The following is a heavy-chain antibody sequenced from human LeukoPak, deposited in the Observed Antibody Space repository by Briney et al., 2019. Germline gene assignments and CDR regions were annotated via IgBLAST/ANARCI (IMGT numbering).Heavy chain of an antibody. D-gene: IGHD3-10*01. CDR3: ARVGSRSRNVLPGKGDMVRVLYYYYGMDV. CDR1: GYTFTSYG. J-gene: IGHJ6*02. V-gene: IGHV1-18*01. CDR2: ISAYNGNT. Sequence: ASVKVSCKASGYTFTSYGISWVRQAPGQGLEWMGWISAYNGNTDYAQKLQGRVTMTTDTSTSTAYMELRSLRSDDTAVYYCARVGSRSRNVLPGKGDMVRVLYYYYGMDVWGQGTTVTVSS.